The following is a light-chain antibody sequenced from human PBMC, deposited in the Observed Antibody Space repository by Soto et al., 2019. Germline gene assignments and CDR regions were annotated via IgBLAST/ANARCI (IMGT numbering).Light chain of an antibody. CDR3: CSSAPESTYV. J-gene: IGLJ1*01. CDR2: RGA. Sequence: QSALAQPASVSGSPGQSITISCTGTSNDVGAYDSVSWYQQHPHKAPQVIIYRGAQRPSGASNRFSASTSGNAASLTISGLQADDEADYFCCSSAPESTYVCGTGTKFAVL. V-gene: IGLV2-23*01. CDR1: SNDVGAYDS.